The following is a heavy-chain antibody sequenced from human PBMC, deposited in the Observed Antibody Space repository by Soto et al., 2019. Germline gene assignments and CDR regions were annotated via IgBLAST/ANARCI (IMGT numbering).Heavy chain of an antibody. Sequence: RASVKVSCKASGYTFTSYGISWVRQAPGQGLEWMGWISTYNGNTNYAQKLQGRVTMTTDTSTSTAYMELRSLRSDDTAVYYCAFSPRRGWYYYYGMDVWGQGTTVTVSS. CDR3: AFSPRRGWYYYYGMDV. J-gene: IGHJ6*02. D-gene: IGHD3-10*01. CDR1: GYTFTSYG. CDR2: ISTYNGNT. V-gene: IGHV1-18*04.